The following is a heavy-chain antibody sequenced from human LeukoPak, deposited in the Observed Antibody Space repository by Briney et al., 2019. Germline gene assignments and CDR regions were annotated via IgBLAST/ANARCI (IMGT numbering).Heavy chain of an antibody. CDR3: ARDGNDYRIDY. CDR1: RCTFSSNG. Sequence: PGGSLRLSCAASRCTFSSNGMHWGRQAPGKGLEWVAGIWYDGSNKKYADSVKGRFTISRDNSKNRLYLQMNSLRAEDTAVYYCARDGNDYRIDYWGQGTLVTVSS. J-gene: IGHJ4*02. D-gene: IGHD4-11*01. V-gene: IGHV3-33*01. CDR2: IWYDGSNK.